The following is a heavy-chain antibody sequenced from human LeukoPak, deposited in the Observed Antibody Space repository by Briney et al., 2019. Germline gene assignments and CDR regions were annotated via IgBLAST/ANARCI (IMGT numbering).Heavy chain of an antibody. D-gene: IGHD3-22*01. J-gene: IGHJ4*02. V-gene: IGHV3-21*01. CDR2: ISSSSSYI. CDR1: GFTFSSYS. Sequence: GGSLRLSCAASGFTFSSYSMNWVRQAPGKGLEWVSSISSSSSYIYYADSVKGRFTISRDNSKNTLYLQMNSLRAEDTAVYYCAKNSERITMIVVVILGHWGQGTLVTVSS. CDR3: AKNSERITMIVVVILGH.